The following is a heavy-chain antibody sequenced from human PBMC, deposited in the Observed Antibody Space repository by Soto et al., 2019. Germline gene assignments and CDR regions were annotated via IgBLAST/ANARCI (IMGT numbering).Heavy chain of an antibody. CDR3: ARAEGGDYDAGNYYYGMDV. J-gene: IGHJ6*02. CDR1: GGSISSSNW. V-gene: IGHV4-4*02. D-gene: IGHD4-17*01. CDR2: IYHSGST. Sequence: QVQLQESGPGLVKPSGTLSLTCAVSGGSISSSNWWSWVRQPPGKGLEWIGEIYHSGSTNYNPSLKSRVTISVDKSKNQFSLKLSSVTAADTAVYYCARAEGGDYDAGNYYYGMDVWGQGTTVTVSS.